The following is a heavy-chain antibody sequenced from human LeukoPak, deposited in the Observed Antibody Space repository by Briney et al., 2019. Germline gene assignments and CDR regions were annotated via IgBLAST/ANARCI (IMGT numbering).Heavy chain of an antibody. V-gene: IGHV4-61*08. CDR3: ASSPARSQLGPGGGDI. CDR2: IYYSGST. J-gene: IGHJ3*02. CDR1: GGSISSGDYY. D-gene: IGHD6-13*01. Sequence: TSSETLSLTCTVSGGSISSGDYYWSWIRQPPGKGLEWIGYIYYSGSTNYNPSLKSRVTISVDTSKNQFSLRLSSVTAADTAVYYCASSPARSQLGPGGGDIWGQGTMVTVSS.